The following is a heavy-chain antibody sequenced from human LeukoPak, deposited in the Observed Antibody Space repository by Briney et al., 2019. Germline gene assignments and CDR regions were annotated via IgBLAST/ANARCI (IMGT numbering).Heavy chain of an antibody. CDR3: ARDEGYSSGWYEDGFDY. J-gene: IGHJ4*02. V-gene: IGHV4-4*07. CDR1: GGSISSYY. D-gene: IGHD6-19*01. CDR2: IYTSGST. Sequence: SETLSLTCTVSGGSISSYYWSWIRQPAGKGLEWIGRIYTSGSTNYNPSLKSRVTISVDKSKNQFSLKLSSVTAADTAVYYCARDEGYSSGWYEDGFDYWGQGTLVTVSS.